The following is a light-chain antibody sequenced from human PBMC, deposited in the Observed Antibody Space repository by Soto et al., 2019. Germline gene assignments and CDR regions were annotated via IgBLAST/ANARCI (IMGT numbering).Light chain of an antibody. Sequence: QSALTPPPSASGTTGQRVTIWFSGSNSNIGSNTVNWYQQLPGTAPTLLIYYDTLRPSGVPDRISGSKSGTSASLAISGLQSDDEADYYCAAWDDSLNGRVFGTGTKVTVL. J-gene: IGLJ1*01. CDR3: AAWDDSLNGRV. CDR1: NSNIGSNT. V-gene: IGLV1-44*01. CDR2: YDT.